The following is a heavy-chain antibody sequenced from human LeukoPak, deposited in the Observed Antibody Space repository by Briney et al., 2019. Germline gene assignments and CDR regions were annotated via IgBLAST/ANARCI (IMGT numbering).Heavy chain of an antibody. Sequence: SVKVSCKASGGTFSSYAISWVRQAPGQGLEWMGRIIPILGIANYAQKFQGRVTITADKSTSTAYMELSSLRSEDTAVYYCARRGHTYYDFWSGYYPLDYWGQGTLVTVSS. CDR2: IIPILGIA. CDR3: ARRGHTYYDFWSGYYPLDY. D-gene: IGHD3-3*01. V-gene: IGHV1-69*04. CDR1: GGTFSSYA. J-gene: IGHJ4*02.